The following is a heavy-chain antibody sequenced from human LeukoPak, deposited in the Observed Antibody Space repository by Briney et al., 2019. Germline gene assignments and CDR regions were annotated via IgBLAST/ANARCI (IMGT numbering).Heavy chain of an antibody. CDR2: IKQDGSEK. CDR3: ARDKYYYDSSGYYRIFDY. V-gene: IGHV3-7*01. Sequence: GGSLRLSCAASGFTFSSYWMSWVRQAPGKGLEWVANIKQDGSEKYYVDSVKGRFTISRENAKNSLYLQMNSLRAEDTAVYYCARDKYYYDSSGYYRIFDYWGQGTLVTVSS. J-gene: IGHJ4*02. D-gene: IGHD3-22*01. CDR1: GFTFSSYW.